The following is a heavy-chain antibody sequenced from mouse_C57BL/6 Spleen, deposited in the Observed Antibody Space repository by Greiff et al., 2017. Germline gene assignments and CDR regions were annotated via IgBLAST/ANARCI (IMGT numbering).Heavy chain of an antibody. CDR3: ARGVTTWRAMDY. D-gene: IGHD2-3*01. Sequence: EVKLAESGGGLVKPGGSLKLSCAASGFTFSDYGMHWVRQAPEKGLEWVAYISSGSSTIYYADTVKGRFTISRDNAKNTLFLQMTSLRSEDTAMYYCARGVTTWRAMDYWGQGTSVTVSS. CDR1: GFTFSDYG. CDR2: ISSGSSTI. V-gene: IGHV5-17*01. J-gene: IGHJ4*01.